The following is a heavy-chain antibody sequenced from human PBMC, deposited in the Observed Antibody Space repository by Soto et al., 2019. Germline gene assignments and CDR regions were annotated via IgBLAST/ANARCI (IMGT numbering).Heavy chain of an antibody. J-gene: IGHJ5*02. CDR3: ARGVVAARPLGSWFDP. Sequence: PSETLSLTCTVSGGSISSGDYYWSWIRQPPGKGLEWIGYIYYSGSTYYNPSLKSRVTISVDTSKNQFSLKLSSVTAADTAVYYCARGVVAARPLGSWFDPWGQGTLVTVSS. V-gene: IGHV4-30-4*01. CDR1: GGSISSGDYY. CDR2: IYYSGST. D-gene: IGHD6-6*01.